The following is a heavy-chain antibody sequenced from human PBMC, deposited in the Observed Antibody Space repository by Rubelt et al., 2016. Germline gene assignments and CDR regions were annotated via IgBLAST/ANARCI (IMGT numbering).Heavy chain of an antibody. CDR1: GFTFSSYG. J-gene: IGHJ4*02. CDR2: IWYDGSNK. D-gene: IGHD4-17*01. V-gene: IGHV3-33*01. Sequence: QVQLVESGGGVVQPGRSLRLSCAASGFTFSSYGMHWVRQAPGKGLEGVAVIWYDGSNKYYADSVKGRFTISRDNSKNTLYLQMKSLRAEDTAVYYCARGSMTTVTKRGYFDYWGQGTLVTVSS. CDR3: ARGSMTTVTKRGYFDY.